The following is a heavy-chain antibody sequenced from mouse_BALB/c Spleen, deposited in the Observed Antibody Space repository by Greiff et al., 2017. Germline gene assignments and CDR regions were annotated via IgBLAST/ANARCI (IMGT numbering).Heavy chain of an antibody. CDR3: ARRYYGLYYFDY. D-gene: IGHD1-2*01. V-gene: IGHV5-6-5*01. CDR2: ISSGGST. Sequence: EVHLVESGGGLVKPGGSLKLSCAASGFTFSSYAMSWVRQTPEKRLEWVASISSGGSTYYPDSVKGRFTISRDNARNILYLQMSSLRSEDTAMYYCARRYYGLYYFDYWGQGTTLTVSS. CDR1: GFTFSSYA. J-gene: IGHJ2*01.